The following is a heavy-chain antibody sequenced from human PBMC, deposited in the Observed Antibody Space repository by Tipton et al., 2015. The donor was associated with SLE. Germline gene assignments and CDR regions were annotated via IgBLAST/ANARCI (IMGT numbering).Heavy chain of an antibody. CDR1: GGSISWYY. J-gene: IGHJ4*02. V-gene: IGHV4-59*01. CDR2: IFYSGDT. Sequence: TLSLTCTVSGGSISWYYWSWIRQPPGKGLEWIGYIFYSGDTNYSPSLKSRVTMSIDTPRNQFSLKLSTVTAADTAVYYCARASSGWSSFDFWGQGALTTVS. D-gene: IGHD6-19*01. CDR3: ARASSGWSSFDF.